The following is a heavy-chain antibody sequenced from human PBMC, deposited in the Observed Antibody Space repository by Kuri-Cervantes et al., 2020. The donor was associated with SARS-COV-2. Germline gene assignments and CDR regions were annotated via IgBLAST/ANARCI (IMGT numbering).Heavy chain of an antibody. J-gene: IGHJ5*02. D-gene: IGHD4-17*01. CDR2: IYTSGST. Sequence: ESLKISCAASGFTFSNAWMSWVRQAPGKGLEWIGYIYTSGSTNYNPSLKSRVTISVDTSKNQFSLKLSSVTAADTAVYYCARIFYGDYVWSWGQGTLVTVSS. CDR3: ARIFYGDYVWS. CDR1: GFTFSNAW. V-gene: IGHV4-4*09.